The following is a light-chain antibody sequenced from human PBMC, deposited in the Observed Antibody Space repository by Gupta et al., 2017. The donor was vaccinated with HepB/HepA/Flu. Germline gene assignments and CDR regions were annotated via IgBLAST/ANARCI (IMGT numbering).Light chain of an antibody. CDR2: DVN. CDR1: SGDVGAYNY. CDR3: RAYTRTVSLV. V-gene: IGLV2-14*01. Sequence: QSALTQPASVSGSPGQSITVSCTGTSGDVGAYNYVSWYQPHPGQTHNLIIYDVNRRPAGASSRFSGSKAGNTASLTISGPQEEDAAHYYCRAYTRTVSLVFGGGTKLTVL. J-gene: IGLJ2*01.